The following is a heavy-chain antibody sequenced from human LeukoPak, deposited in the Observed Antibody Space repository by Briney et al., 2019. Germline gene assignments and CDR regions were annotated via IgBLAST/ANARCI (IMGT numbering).Heavy chain of an antibody. CDR1: TSR. CDR2: SGSYGGDT. Sequence: ASVKVSCKATSRIRFLRQAPGQGLAGTGWSGSYGGDTYYAQKFQGRITVTTDTSTSTVYMELRNLRSDDTAVYYCARDLWNFYDDSGYNRDFDSWGQGTLVTVSS. V-gene: IGHV1-18*01. CDR3: ARDLWNFYDDSGYNRDFDS. D-gene: IGHD3-22*01. J-gene: IGHJ5*01.